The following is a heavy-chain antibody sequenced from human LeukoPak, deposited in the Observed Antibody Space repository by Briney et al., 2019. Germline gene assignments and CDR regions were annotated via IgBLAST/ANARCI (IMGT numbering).Heavy chain of an antibody. D-gene: IGHD4-23*01. CDR2: ISYDGSNK. CDR3: AKRTGDVVTGH. J-gene: IGHJ4*02. V-gene: IGHV3-30*18. Sequence: PGRSLRLSCAASGFTFSSYGMHWVRQAPGKGLEWVAVISYDGSNKYYADSVKGRFTISRDNSKNTLYLQVNSLRAEDTAIYYCAKRTGDVVTGHWGQGTLVTVSS. CDR1: GFTFSSYG.